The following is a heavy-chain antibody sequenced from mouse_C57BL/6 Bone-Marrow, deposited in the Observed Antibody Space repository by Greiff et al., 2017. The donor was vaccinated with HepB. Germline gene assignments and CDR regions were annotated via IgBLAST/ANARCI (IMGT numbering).Heavy chain of an antibody. J-gene: IGHJ4*01. CDR2: IDPSDSYT. Sequence: QVQLQQPGAELVKPGASVKLSCKASGYTFTSYWMQWVNQRPGQGLEWIGEIDPSDSYTNYTQKFKGKATLTVDTSSSTAYMQLSSLTSEDSSVYYCARASSGSHYYAIDYWGQGTSVTVSS. CDR3: ARASSGSHYYAIDY. CDR1: GYTFTSYW. D-gene: IGHD3-2*02. V-gene: IGHV1-50*01.